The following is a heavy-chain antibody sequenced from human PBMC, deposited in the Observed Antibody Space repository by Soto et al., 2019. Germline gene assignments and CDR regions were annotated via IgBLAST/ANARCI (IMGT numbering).Heavy chain of an antibody. V-gene: IGHV6-1*01. CDR2: TYYRSKWYN. CDR3: ARVNLAALDY. D-gene: IGHD6-25*01. Sequence: PSQTLSLTCAISGDSVSSNSAAWNWSRQSTSRGLEWLGRTYYRSKWYNAYAVSVKSRITINPDTSKNQFSLQLNSVTPEATTVYYCARVNLAALDYWGQETLVSVSS. CDR1: GDSVSSNSAA. J-gene: IGHJ4*02.